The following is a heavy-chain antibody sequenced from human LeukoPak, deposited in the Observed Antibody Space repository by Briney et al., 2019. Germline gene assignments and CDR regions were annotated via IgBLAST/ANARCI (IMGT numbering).Heavy chain of an antibody. Sequence: EASVKVSCKASGYTFTSYDINWVRQATGQGLEWMGWMNPNSGNTGYAQKFQGRVTMTRNTSISTAYMELSSLRSEDTAVYYCARVGTTVTGYYYYYGMDVWGQGTTVTVSS. V-gene: IGHV1-8*01. CDR3: ARVGTTVTGYYYYYGMDV. J-gene: IGHJ6*02. D-gene: IGHD4-11*01. CDR2: MNPNSGNT. CDR1: GYTFTSYD.